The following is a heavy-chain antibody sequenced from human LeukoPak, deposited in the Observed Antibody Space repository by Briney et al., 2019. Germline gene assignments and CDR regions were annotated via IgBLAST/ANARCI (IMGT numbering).Heavy chain of an antibody. V-gene: IGHV3-23*01. CDR3: AQGGYSSSWYWFDY. Sequence: PGGSLRLSCAASGFTFSSSAMSWVRQAPGKGLEWVSAISNNGGYTYYADSVQGRFTISRDNSKSTLCLQMNSLRAEDTAVYYCAQGGYSSSWYWFDYWGQGTLVTVSS. CDR1: GFTFSSSA. D-gene: IGHD6-13*01. CDR2: ISNNGGYT. J-gene: IGHJ4*02.